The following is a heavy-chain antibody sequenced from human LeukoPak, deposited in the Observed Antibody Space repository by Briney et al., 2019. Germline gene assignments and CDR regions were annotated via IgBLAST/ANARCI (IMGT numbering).Heavy chain of an antibody. Sequence: PGGSLRLSCTPSGFNLGDHAMTWVRQAPGKGLEWVGFIRSKAYRGTTEYAASVKGRFTISRDDSKSVVYLQMNSLKSEDTAVYYCSRGPIQLWVHNGVDVWGQGTTVTVSS. CDR2: IRSKAYRGTT. J-gene: IGHJ6*02. D-gene: IGHD5-18*01. CDR3: SRGPIQLWVHNGVDV. V-gene: IGHV3-49*04. CDR1: GFNLGDHA.